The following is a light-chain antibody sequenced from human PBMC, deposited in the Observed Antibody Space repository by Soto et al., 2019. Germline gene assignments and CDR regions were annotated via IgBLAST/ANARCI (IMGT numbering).Light chain of an antibody. CDR1: QNINNN. CDR2: GAS. V-gene: IGKV3-15*01. Sequence: EKVMAQSPATLSVSPGEGATLSCRASQNINNNLAWYQQKPGQAPRLLIYGASTRANGIPPRFSGSGSGTEFTLTISSLQSEDFAVYYCQQYHDWPPWTFGQGTKVEVK. J-gene: IGKJ1*01. CDR3: QQYHDWPPWT.